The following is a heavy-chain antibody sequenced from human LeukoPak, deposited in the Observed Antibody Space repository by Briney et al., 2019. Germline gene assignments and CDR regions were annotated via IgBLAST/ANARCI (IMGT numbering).Heavy chain of an antibody. V-gene: IGHV5-51*01. Sequence: GESLKISCKGSGYSFTSYWIGWVRQMPGKGLEWKGIIYPGDSDTGYSPSFQGQVTISADKSISTAYLQWSSLKASDTAMYYCASASYYSPYYYYGMDVWGQGTTVTVSS. CDR1: GYSFTSYW. J-gene: IGHJ6*02. CDR2: IYPGDSDT. D-gene: IGHD3-10*01. CDR3: ASASYYSPYYYYGMDV.